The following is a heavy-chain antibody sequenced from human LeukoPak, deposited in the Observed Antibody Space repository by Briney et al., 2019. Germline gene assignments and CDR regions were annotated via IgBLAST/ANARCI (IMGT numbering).Heavy chain of an antibody. V-gene: IGHV4-59*12. CDR3: AREGGSYSDY. D-gene: IGHD1-26*01. CDR1: GGFISGYY. Sequence: PSETLSLTCTVSGGFISGYYWNWIRQSPGKGLEWIGYIFYTGDTNYNPSLRSRVTMSVDRSKNQFSLKLSSVTAADTAVYYCAREGGSYSDYWGQGTLVTVSS. CDR2: IFYTGDT. J-gene: IGHJ4*02.